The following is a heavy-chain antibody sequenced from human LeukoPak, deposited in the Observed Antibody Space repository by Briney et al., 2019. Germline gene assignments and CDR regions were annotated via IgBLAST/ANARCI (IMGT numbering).Heavy chain of an antibody. CDR3: ARDDYYYDSSGYPMFDY. CDR1: GGSVSDYY. CDR2: IYYTGST. J-gene: IGHJ4*02. Sequence: SETLSLTCTISGGSVSDYYWSWIRQSPGKGLEWIGYIYYTGSTSYNPSLKSRVTMTTDTSTSTAYMELRSLRSDDTAVYYCARDDYYYDSSGYPMFDYWGQGTLVTVSS. V-gene: IGHV4-59*02. D-gene: IGHD3-22*01.